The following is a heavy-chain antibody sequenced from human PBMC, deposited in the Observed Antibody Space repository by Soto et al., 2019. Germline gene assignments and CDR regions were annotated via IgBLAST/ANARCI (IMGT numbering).Heavy chain of an antibody. D-gene: IGHD2-21*02. CDR3: AKAYCGGDCPNDY. V-gene: IGHV3-23*01. CDR1: GFTFNIYV. Sequence: EVQLLESGGGLVQPGGSLRLSCAASGFTFNIYVMSWVRQAPGKGLEWVSGISVSGGGTYYADPVKGRFTISRDNSKNTVYLQMDSLRAEDTAVYYCAKAYCGGDCPNDYWGQGTLVTVSS. CDR2: ISVSGGGT. J-gene: IGHJ4*02.